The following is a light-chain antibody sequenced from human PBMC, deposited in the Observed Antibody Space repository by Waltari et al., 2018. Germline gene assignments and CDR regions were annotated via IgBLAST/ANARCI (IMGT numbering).Light chain of an antibody. Sequence: DIVLTQSPLSLPVTPGEPASISCRSSQSLLHSNGYYYLDWYLQKPGQSPQVLIYLGSNRASGVPDRFSASGSGTDFTLKISRVEADDVGVYYCMQPLQTPWTFGQGTKVEIK. J-gene: IGKJ1*01. CDR1: QSLLHSNGYYY. V-gene: IGKV2-28*01. CDR2: LGS. CDR3: MQPLQTPWT.